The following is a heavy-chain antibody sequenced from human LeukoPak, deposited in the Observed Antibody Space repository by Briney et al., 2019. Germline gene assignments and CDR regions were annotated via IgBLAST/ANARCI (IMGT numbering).Heavy chain of an antibody. D-gene: IGHD3-22*01. V-gene: IGHV1-2*02. CDR1: GYSFTGYY. CDR2: INPIGGGT. Sequence: ASVKVSCKASGYSFTGYYIHWVRQAPGQGLEWMGWINPIGGGTNHAQKFQGRVTMTRDTSITTAYMEMSSLRSDDTAVYYCARDNGRGYPVYFGYWGQGTLVTVSS. J-gene: IGHJ4*02. CDR3: ARDNGRGYPVYFGY.